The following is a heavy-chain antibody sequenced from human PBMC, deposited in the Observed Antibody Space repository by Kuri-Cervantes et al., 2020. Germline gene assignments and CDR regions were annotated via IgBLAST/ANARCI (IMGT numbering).Heavy chain of an antibody. CDR3: ARVSPSGGDAFDI. D-gene: IGHD3-3*01. V-gene: IGHV3-33*07. CDR1: GGSISRYY. Sequence: LSLTCTVSGGSISRYYWSWVRQAPGKGLEWVAVIWYDGSNKYYADSVKGRFTISRDNSKNTLYPQMNSLRAEDTAVYYCARVSPSGGDAFDIWGQGTVVTVSS. J-gene: IGHJ3*02. CDR2: IWYDGSNK.